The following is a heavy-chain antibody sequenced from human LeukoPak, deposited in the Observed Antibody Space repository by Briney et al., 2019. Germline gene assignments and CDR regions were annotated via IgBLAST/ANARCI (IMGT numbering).Heavy chain of an antibody. J-gene: IGHJ4*02. D-gene: IGHD3-9*01. V-gene: IGHV3-43*01. Sequence: SGGSLRLSCAASGFTFDDYTMHWGRQAPGKGLGWVSLISWDGGSTYYADSVKGRFTISRDNSKNSLYLQMNSLRTEDTALYYCAKAPRGDYDILTGYSLPDYWGQGTLVTVSS. CDR2: ISWDGGST. CDR1: GFTFDDYT. CDR3: AKAPRGDYDILTGYSLPDY.